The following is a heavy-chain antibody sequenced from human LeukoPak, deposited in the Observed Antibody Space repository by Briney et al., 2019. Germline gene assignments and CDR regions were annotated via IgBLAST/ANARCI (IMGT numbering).Heavy chain of an antibody. J-gene: IGHJ3*01. CDR2: IFHSGIT. Sequence: SETLSLTCAVFGGSISRSDWWSWVRQSPGKGLEWIGEIFHSGITKYNPSPQNRVTISVDKSKNQFSLNLTSVTAADTAMYYCARDASLQTGAFDVWGQGTMVTVSS. V-gene: IGHV4-4*02. D-gene: IGHD5-24*01. CDR3: ARDASLQTGAFDV. CDR1: GGSISRSDW.